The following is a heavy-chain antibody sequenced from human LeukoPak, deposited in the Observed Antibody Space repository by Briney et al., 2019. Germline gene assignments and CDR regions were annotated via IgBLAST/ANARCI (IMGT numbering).Heavy chain of an antibody. V-gene: IGHV1-69*13. D-gene: IGHD3-9*01. J-gene: IGHJ3*02. CDR3: ARGDILTGSWDFDI. CDR1: GGTFSSYA. Sequence: PVKVSCKASGGTFSSYAISWVRQAPGQGLEWMGGIIPIFGTANYAQKFQGRVTITADESTSTAYMELSSLRSEDTAVYYCARGDILTGSWDFDIWGQGTMVTVSS. CDR2: IIPIFGTA.